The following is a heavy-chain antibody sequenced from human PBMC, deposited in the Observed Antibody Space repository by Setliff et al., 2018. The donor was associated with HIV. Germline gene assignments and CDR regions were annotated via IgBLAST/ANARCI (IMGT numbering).Heavy chain of an antibody. CDR3: ARSSLAAAGLGYMDV. D-gene: IGHD6-13*01. J-gene: IGHJ6*03. Sequence: PGGSLRLSCAASGFTFSDYYMSWIRQAPGKGLKWVSYISSSSSYTNYADSVKGRFTISRDNAKNSLYLQMNSLRAEDTAVYYCARSSLAAAGLGYMDVWGKGTTVTVSS. CDR2: ISSSSSYT. V-gene: IGHV3-11*03. CDR1: GFTFSDYY.